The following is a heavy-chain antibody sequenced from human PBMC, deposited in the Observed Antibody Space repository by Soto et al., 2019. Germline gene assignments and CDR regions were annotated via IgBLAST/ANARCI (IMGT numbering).Heavy chain of an antibody. CDR1: GGTISGYY. CDR3: ARGQRFSDWFDP. V-gene: IGHV4-4*07. CDR2: IYSSGNT. D-gene: IGHD3-3*01. Sequence: SATLSLTCSVSGGTISGYYWTWIRQPAGKGLEWIGRIYSSGNTKYNPSLQSRVTMSLDTSNNQFSLRLTSVTAADTAVYYCARGQRFSDWFDPWGQGTLVTVSS. J-gene: IGHJ5*02.